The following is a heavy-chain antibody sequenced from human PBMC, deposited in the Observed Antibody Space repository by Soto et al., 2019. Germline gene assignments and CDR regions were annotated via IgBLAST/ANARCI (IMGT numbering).Heavy chain of an antibody. Sequence: QVQLQESGPGLVKPSQSLSLTCTVTGASINVEGYYWSWIRQHPVKGLEWLDYIYYTGRSYSNPALGSRVSISQDASQNQFCLQLPSVTAADTAVYFCVRVHNCDTKYYADVWGKGTTVTVSS. CDR2: IYYTGRS. CDR1: GASINVEGYY. CDR3: VRVHNCDTKYYADV. V-gene: IGHV4-31*03. J-gene: IGHJ6*03. D-gene: IGHD1-26*01.